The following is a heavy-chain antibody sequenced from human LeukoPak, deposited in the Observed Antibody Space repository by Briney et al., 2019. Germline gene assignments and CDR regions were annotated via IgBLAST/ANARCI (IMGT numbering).Heavy chain of an antibody. J-gene: IGHJ4*02. CDR3: ARLREIPVFGVVTKSTSYFDY. Sequence: GGSLRLSSAASGFTFTNYWMSWARQAPGKGLELVANIKQDRSEKYYVDSVKGRFTISRDNAKNSLYLQMNSLRAEDTAVYYCARLREIPVFGVVTKSTSYFDYWGQGTLVTVSS. D-gene: IGHD3-3*01. V-gene: IGHV3-7*01. CDR2: IKQDRSEK. CDR1: GFTFTNYW.